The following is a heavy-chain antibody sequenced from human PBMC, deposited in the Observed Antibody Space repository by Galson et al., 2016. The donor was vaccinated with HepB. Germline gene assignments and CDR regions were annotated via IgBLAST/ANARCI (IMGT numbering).Heavy chain of an antibody. Sequence: SLRLSCAASGFTFSTYWMSWVRQAPGKGLEWVANIKQDGSEKDYVKSVKGRFTISRDNAKNSLYLQMNGLRVEDTAVYYCSTCRDSSNWVAYYYNMDVGGEGTTVIVSS. CDR1: GFTFSTYW. J-gene: IGHJ6*02. CDR2: IKQDGSEK. CDR3: STCRDSSNWVAYYYNMDV. D-gene: IGHD3-22*01. V-gene: IGHV3-7*02.